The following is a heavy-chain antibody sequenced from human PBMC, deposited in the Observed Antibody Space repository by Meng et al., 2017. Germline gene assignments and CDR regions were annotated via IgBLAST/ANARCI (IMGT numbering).Heavy chain of an antibody. V-gene: IGHV4-61*01. CDR2: IYYSGST. J-gene: IGHJ4*02. CDR1: GGFVSSGSYY. CDR3: ARDKFGPPYYFDY. D-gene: IGHD3-10*01. Sequence: SETLSLTCTVSGGFVSSGSYYWSWIRQPPGKGLEWIGYIYYSGSTNYNPSLKSRVTISVDTSKNQFSLKLSSVTAADTAVYYCARDKFGPPYYFDYWGQGNRVNGAS.